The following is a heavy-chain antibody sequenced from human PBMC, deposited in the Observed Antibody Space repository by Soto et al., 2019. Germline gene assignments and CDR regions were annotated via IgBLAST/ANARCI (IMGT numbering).Heavy chain of an antibody. CDR2: IYWDDDK. Sequence: QITLKESGPTLVKPTQTLTLTCTFSGFSLSTSGVGVGWIRQPPGKALEWLALIYWDDDKRYSPSLKSRLTITKDTSKNQVVLTMTNMDPVDTATYYCAHRRVKDIEVVPAAPWFDPWGQGTLVTVSS. CDR1: GFSLSTSGVG. D-gene: IGHD2-2*01. J-gene: IGHJ5*02. CDR3: AHRRVKDIEVVPAAPWFDP. V-gene: IGHV2-5*02.